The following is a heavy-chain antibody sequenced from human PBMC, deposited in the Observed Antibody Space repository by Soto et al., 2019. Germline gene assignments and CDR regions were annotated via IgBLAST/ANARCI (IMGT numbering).Heavy chain of an antibody. D-gene: IGHD3-22*01. J-gene: IGHJ4*02. CDR1: GGSISSGGYS. V-gene: IGHV4-30-2*01. Sequence: SETLSLTCAVSGGSISSGGYSWSWIRQPPGKGLEWIGYIYHSGSTYYNPSLKSRVTISVDRSKNQFSLKLSSVTAADTAVYYCARRTGKWLDFDYWGQGTLVTVSS. CDR2: IYHSGST. CDR3: ARRTGKWLDFDY.